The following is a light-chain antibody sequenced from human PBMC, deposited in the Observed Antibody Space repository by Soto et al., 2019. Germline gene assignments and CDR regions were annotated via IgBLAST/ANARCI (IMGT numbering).Light chain of an antibody. CDR1: QSISSW. CDR3: QHPGYT. V-gene: IGKV1-5*03. Sequence: DIQMTQSPSTLSASVGDRVTITCRASQSISSWLAWYQQKPGKAPKLLIYKASSLESGVPSRFSGSGSGTEFTLTISSLQPDDCATYYCQHPGYTFGQGTKLEIK. CDR2: KAS. J-gene: IGKJ2*01.